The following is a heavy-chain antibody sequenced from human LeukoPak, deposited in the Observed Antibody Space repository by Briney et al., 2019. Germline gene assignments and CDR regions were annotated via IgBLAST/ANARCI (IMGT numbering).Heavy chain of an antibody. Sequence: PSETLSLTCTVSGGSISSYFWSWIRQPAGKGLEWIGRIYSSGSTNYNPSLKSRVTLSLDTSKNQFSLKLNSVAAADTAVYYCARVTYDSSGLDAFDIWGRGTMVTVSS. CDR3: ARVTYDSSGLDAFDI. J-gene: IGHJ3*02. D-gene: IGHD3-22*01. CDR1: GGSISSYF. V-gene: IGHV4-4*07. CDR2: IYSSGST.